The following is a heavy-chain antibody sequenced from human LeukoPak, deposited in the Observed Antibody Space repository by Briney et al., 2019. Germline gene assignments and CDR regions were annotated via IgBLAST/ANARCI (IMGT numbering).Heavy chain of an antibody. CDR1: GYTLTELS. V-gene: IGHV1-24*01. CDR3: ARGGIAAAGSTFDY. CDR2: FDPEDGET. J-gene: IGHJ4*02. Sequence: ASVKVSCKVSGYTLTELSMHWVRQAPGKGLEWMGGFDPEDGETIYAQKLQGRVTMTTDTSTSTAYMELRSLRSDDTAVYYCARGGIAAAGSTFDYWGQGTLVTVSS. D-gene: IGHD6-13*01.